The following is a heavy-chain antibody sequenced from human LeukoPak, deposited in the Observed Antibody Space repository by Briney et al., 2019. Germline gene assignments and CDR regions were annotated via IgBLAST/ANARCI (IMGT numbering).Heavy chain of an antibody. CDR1: GGTFSSYA. D-gene: IGHD1-26*01. V-gene: IGHV1-69*05. Sequence: ASVKVSCKASGGTFSSYATSWVRQAPGQGLEWMGGIIPIFGTANYAQKFQGRVTITTDESTSTAYMELSSLRSEDTAVYYCARGPAGKKYSGSYYYYYMDVWGKGTTVTVS. J-gene: IGHJ6*03. CDR2: IIPIFGTA. CDR3: ARGPAGKKYSGSYYYYYMDV.